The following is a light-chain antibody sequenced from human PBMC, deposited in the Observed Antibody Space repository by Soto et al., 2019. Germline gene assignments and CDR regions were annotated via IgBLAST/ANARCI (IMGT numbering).Light chain of an antibody. V-gene: IGKV3-20*01. CDR3: QYYGSSHSNT. CDR1: QSISSNY. J-gene: IGKJ5*01. Sequence: IVLTQSPGTLSLSPGKIATLACRAIQSISSNYLAWYQHKTGQAPRLLIYDASSKATGTPDRFSGSVYGTEFTLTISRLEPEDFAVYYCQYYGSSHSNTFGQGTR. CDR2: DAS.